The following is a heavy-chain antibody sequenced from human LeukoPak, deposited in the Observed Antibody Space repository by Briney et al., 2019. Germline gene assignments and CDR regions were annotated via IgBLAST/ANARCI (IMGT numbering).Heavy chain of an antibody. J-gene: IGHJ3*02. D-gene: IGHD3-10*01. CDR2: INQDGSEI. Sequence: SGGSLRLSCAASAFTFSNYWMSWVRQAPGKGLEWVANINQDGSEIYYVDSVKGRFTISRDNAKNSLYLQINSLRAEDTAVYYCAKERITMVRGVIGPDAFDIWGQGTMVTVSS. CDR3: AKERITMVRGVIGPDAFDI. V-gene: IGHV3-7*03. CDR1: AFTFSNYW.